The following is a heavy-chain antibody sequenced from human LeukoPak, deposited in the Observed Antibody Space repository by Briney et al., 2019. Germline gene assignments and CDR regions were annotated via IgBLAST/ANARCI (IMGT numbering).Heavy chain of an antibody. V-gene: IGHV3-23*01. CDR2: ISGSGGST. J-gene: IGHJ4*01. CDR1: GFTFSSYA. D-gene: IGHD4-17*01. Sequence: GGSLRLSCAASGFTFSSYAMSWVRQAPGKGLEWVSAISGSGGSTYYADAVKGRFTISRDNSKNTLYLQMNSLRAEDTAVYYCANPGTTVTTWADYWGHGTLVTVSS. CDR3: ANPGTTVTTWADY.